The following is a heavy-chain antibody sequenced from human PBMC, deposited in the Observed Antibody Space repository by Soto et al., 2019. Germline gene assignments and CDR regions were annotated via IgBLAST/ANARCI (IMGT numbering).Heavy chain of an antibody. J-gene: IGHJ4*02. Sequence: QITLKESGPALVKPTQTLTQTCSFSGSSLSTNGVGVAWIRQPPVKALEGLALIYWDDDRRDNPSLKSRLTITKDTTKNQVFITMTNMDPMDTATYYCAHSPSTAPGYFDYWGQGALVTVSS. CDR1: GSSLSTNGVG. V-gene: IGHV2-5*02. CDR3: AHSPSTAPGYFDY. CDR2: IYWDDDR. D-gene: IGHD2-15*01.